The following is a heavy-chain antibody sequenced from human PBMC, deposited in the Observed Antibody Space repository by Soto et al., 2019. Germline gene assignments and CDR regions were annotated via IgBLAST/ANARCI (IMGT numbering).Heavy chain of an antibody. CDR1: GFTFSSYG. Sequence: LRLSCAASGFTFSSYGMSWARQAPGKGLEWVSAISGSGGSTYYADSVKGRFTISRDNSKNTLYLQMSSLRAEDTGVYYCATSVRYSSSWDPGPYCYGMDVWGQGTTVTVSS. J-gene: IGHJ6*02. V-gene: IGHV3-23*01. CDR2: ISGSGGST. CDR3: ATSVRYSSSWDPGPYCYGMDV. D-gene: IGHD6-13*01.